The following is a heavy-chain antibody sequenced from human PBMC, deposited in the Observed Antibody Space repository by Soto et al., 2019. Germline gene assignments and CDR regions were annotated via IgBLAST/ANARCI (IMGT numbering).Heavy chain of an antibody. V-gene: IGHV4-34*01. J-gene: IGHJ6*02. Sequence: ASETLSLTCAVYGGSFSGYYWSWIRQPPGKGLEWIGEINHSGSTNYNPSLKSRVTISVDTSKNQFSLKLSSVTAADTAVYYCARWRGITIFGVVTRGLYGMDVWGQGTTVTVSS. CDR2: INHSGST. CDR3: ARWRGITIFGVVTRGLYGMDV. D-gene: IGHD3-3*01. CDR1: GGSFSGYY.